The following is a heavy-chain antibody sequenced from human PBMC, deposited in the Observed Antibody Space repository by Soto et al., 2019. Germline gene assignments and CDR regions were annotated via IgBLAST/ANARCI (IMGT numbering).Heavy chain of an antibody. Sequence: QVPLVQSGAEVKQPGASVKVSCQVSGYSFTDCALHWVRQAPGQRLEWMGWINTGNGNTKYSDNFRGRVIFTRDTSASTAHMELSSLRSDDTAVYYCARASCILRGVISWFDSWGQGILVSVSS. CDR3: ARASCILRGVISWFDS. V-gene: IGHV1-3*04. CDR1: GYSFTDCA. CDR2: INTGNGNT. J-gene: IGHJ5*01. D-gene: IGHD3-10*01.